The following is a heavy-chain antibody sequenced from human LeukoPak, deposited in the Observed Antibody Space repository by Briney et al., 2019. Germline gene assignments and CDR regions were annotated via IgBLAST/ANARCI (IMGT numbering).Heavy chain of an antibody. D-gene: IGHD3-3*01. CDR1: GGSISSSSYY. J-gene: IGHJ4*02. Sequence: SETLSLTCTVSGGSISSSSYYWGWIRQPPGKGLEWIGSIYYSGSTYYNPSLKSRVTISVDTSKNQFSLKLSSVTAADTAVYYCARVILTIFGVVRFDYWGQGTLVTVSS. V-gene: IGHV4-39*07. CDR3: ARVILTIFGVVRFDY. CDR2: IYYSGST.